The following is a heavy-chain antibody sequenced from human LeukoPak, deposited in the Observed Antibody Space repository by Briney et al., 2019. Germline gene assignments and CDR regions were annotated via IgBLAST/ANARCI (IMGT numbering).Heavy chain of an antibody. J-gene: IGHJ4*02. D-gene: IGHD3-10*01. CDR3: GKDMYYYGSGNLDY. V-gene: IGHV3-9*01. Sequence: PGRSLRLSCAASGFTFDDYAMHWVRQAPGKGLEWVSSISWDSSTVGYADSVKGRFTISRDEAKKSLYLQMNSLRVDDTALYYCGKDMYYYGSGNLDYWGQGTLVTVSS. CDR1: GFTFDDYA. CDR2: ISWDSSTV.